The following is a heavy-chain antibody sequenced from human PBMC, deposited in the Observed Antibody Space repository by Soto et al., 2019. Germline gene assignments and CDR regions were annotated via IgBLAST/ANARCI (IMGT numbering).Heavy chain of an antibody. J-gene: IGHJ5*02. CDR2: IYYSGST. CDR3: ARDGCSGGSCYSGWFDP. Sequence: SETLSLTCTVSGGSISSGDYYWSWIRQPPGKGLEWIGYIYYSGSTYYNPSLKSRVTISVDTSKNQFSLKLSSVTAADTAVYYCARDGCSGGSCYSGWFDPWGQGTLVTVSS. V-gene: IGHV4-30-4*01. D-gene: IGHD2-15*01. CDR1: GGSISSGDYY.